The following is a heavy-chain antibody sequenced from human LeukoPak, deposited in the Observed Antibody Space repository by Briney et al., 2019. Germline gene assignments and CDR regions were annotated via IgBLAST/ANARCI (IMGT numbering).Heavy chain of an antibody. J-gene: IGHJ4*02. D-gene: IGHD5-18*01. CDR2: IWYDGSNK. V-gene: IGHV3-33*01. Sequence: PGGSLRLSCAASGFTFSSYGMHWVRQAPGKGLEWVAVIWYDGSNKYYADSVKGRFTISRDNSKNTLYLRMNSLRAEDTAVYYCARVDYSYGYFDYWGQGTLVTVSS. CDR3: ARVDYSYGYFDY. CDR1: GFTFSSYG.